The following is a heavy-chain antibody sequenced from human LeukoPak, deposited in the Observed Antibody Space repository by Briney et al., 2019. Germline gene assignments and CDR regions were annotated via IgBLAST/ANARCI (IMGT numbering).Heavy chain of an antibody. D-gene: IGHD5-18*01. J-gene: IGHJ6*03. Sequence: SETLSLTCAVYGGSFSGYYWSWIRQPPGKGLEWIGEINHSGSTNYNPSLKSRVTISVDTSKNQFSLKLSSVTAADTAVYYCARAVPSYGLSYYYYYYMDVWGKGTTVTVSS. CDR3: ARAVPSYGLSYYYYYYMDV. CDR1: GGSFSGYY. V-gene: IGHV4-34*01. CDR2: INHSGST.